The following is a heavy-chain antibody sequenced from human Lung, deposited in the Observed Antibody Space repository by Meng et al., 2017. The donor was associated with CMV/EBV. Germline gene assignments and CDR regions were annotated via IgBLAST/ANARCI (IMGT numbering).Heavy chain of an antibody. J-gene: IGHJ6*02. CDR3: ARDDGSGNVYDFYYGMDV. CDR1: GFNFSTYS. Sequence: GESLKISCEASGFNFSTYSLNWVRQAPGKGLEWVAFISRSTHYIYYADSVKARFTISRDTAKNSVYLQMNSLRAEDTAVYYWARDDGSGNVYDFYYGMDVWGQGTTVTVSS. D-gene: IGHD3-10*01. CDR2: ISRSTHYI. V-gene: IGHV3-21*01.